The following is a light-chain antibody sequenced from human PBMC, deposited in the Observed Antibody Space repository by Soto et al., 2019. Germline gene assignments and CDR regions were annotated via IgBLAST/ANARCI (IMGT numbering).Light chain of an antibody. CDR1: SSNIGAGYD. V-gene: IGLV1-40*01. Sequence: QSVRTQPPSVSGAPGQRVTISCTGSSSNIGAGYDVHWYRQVPGTAPKLLIFSNTNRPSGVPDRFSGSKSGSSASLAITGLQAEDESEYYCQSYDSSLTGSVFGGGTQLTVL. CDR3: QSYDSSLTGSV. CDR2: SNT. J-gene: IGLJ3*02.